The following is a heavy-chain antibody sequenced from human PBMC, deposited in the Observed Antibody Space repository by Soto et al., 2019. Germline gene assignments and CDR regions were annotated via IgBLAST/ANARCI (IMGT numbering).Heavy chain of an antibody. V-gene: IGHV4-34*01. CDR1: GGSFSGYY. CDR2: INHSGST. D-gene: IGHD3-22*01. J-gene: IGHJ4*02. CDR3: ARVGYYDGSSVYAPFAS. Sequence: SETLSLTCAVYGGSFSGYYWSWIRQPPGKGLERIGEINHSGSTSYNPSLKSRVTIYVDTSKSQFSLKVRSVTAADTALFYCARVGYYDGSSVYAPFASWGQGTLVTVSS.